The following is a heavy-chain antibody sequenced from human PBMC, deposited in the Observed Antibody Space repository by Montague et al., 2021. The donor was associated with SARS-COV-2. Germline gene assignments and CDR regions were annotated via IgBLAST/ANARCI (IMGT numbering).Heavy chain of an antibody. CDR1: SGSLSGYY. J-gene: IGHJ4*02. Sequence: SETLSLTCTASSGSLSGYYWNWIRQPPGKGLEWIGFTHYNGTTKYNPSLKSRPNMSLDTSKNQFSLTLNSVTAADTAIYYCARGTAYDHVYYWGQGAPVTVAS. CDR3: ARGTAYDHVYY. D-gene: IGHD2-8*02. V-gene: IGHV4-59*12. CDR2: THYNGTT.